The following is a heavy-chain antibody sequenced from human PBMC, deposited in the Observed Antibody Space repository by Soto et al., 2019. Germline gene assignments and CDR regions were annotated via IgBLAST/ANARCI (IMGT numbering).Heavy chain of an antibody. D-gene: IGHD2-15*01. CDR2: IYYDGST. V-gene: IGHV4-39*02. Sequence: SETLSLTCTVSGGSINSNNYYWAWIRQPPGKGLAWIASIYYDGSTYYNTYLKSRVTISRDTSKNQFSLRLTSMTAADTAVYYCAKVVVAATRHTDFDSWGQGTLVTVS. J-gene: IGHJ4*02. CDR1: GGSINSNNYY. CDR3: AKVVVAATRHTDFDS.